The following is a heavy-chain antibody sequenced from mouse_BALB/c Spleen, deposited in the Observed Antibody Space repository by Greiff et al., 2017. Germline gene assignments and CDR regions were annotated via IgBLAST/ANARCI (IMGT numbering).Heavy chain of an antibody. CDR3: ARKEAPSAWFAY. J-gene: IGHJ3*01. CDR1: GFTFSSYA. CDR2: ISSGGSYT. D-gene: IGHD3-1*01. Sequence: EVKLVESGGGLVKPGGSLKLSCAASGFTFSSYAMSWVRQSPEKRLEWVAEISSGGSYTYYPDTVTGRFTISRDNAKNTLYLEMSSLRSEDTAMYYCARKEAPSAWFAYWGQGTLVTVSA. V-gene: IGHV5-9-4*01.